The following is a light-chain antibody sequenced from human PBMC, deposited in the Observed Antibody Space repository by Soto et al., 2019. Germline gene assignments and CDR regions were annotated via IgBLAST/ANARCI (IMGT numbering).Light chain of an antibody. CDR2: GAS. V-gene: IGKV3-15*01. CDR1: QSVDIN. Sequence: EIVLTQSPGTLSVSPGDRVTLSCRDSQSVDINLAWYQQRAGQAPRLLVYGASTKATDMPGRFSGRGSGTEFTLTINNLQSEDFAVYYCQQYRNWPRTFGQGTKVEIK. J-gene: IGKJ1*01. CDR3: QQYRNWPRT.